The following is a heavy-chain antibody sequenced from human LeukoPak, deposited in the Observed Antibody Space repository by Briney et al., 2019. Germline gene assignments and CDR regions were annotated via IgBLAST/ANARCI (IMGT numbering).Heavy chain of an antibody. CDR2: ISSSGSTI. J-gene: IGHJ6*02. V-gene: IGHV3-11*04. CDR1: GFTFSDYY. CDR3: ARDRGYSSSWYWAEYYYYYGMDV. D-gene: IGHD6-13*01. Sequence: GGSLRLSCAASGFTFSDYYMSWIRQAPGKGLEWVSYISSSGSTIYYADSVKGRFTISRDNSKNTLYLQMNSLRAEDTAVYYCARDRGYSSSWYWAEYYYYYGMDVWGQGTTVTVSS.